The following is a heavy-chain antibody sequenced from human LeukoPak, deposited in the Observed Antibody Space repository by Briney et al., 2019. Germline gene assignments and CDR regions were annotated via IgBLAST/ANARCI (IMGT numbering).Heavy chain of an antibody. CDR1: GYTFTGYY. D-gene: IGHD4-23*01. J-gene: IGHJ6*03. CDR3: ARDYGGNSGYYYYYYMDV. CDR2: INPNSGGT. Sequence: ASVKVSCKASGYTFTGYYMHWVRQAPGQGLEWMGWINPNSGGTNYAQKFQGGVTMTRDTSISTAYMELSRLRSDDTAVYYCARDYGGNSGYYYYYYMDVWGKGTTVTVSS. V-gene: IGHV1-2*02.